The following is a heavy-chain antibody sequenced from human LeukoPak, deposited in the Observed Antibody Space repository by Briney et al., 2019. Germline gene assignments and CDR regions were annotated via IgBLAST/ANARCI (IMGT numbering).Heavy chain of an antibody. D-gene: IGHD3-22*01. CDR1: GFTFSSYA. Sequence: GGSLRLSCAASGFTFSSYAMSWVRQAPGKRLEWVSTISGSGGSTYYADSVKGRFTISRDNSKNTLYLQMNSLRAEDTAVCYCANSRDSSGYYYFDYWGQGTLVTVSS. CDR3: ANSRDSSGYYYFDY. CDR2: ISGSGGST. J-gene: IGHJ4*02. V-gene: IGHV3-23*01.